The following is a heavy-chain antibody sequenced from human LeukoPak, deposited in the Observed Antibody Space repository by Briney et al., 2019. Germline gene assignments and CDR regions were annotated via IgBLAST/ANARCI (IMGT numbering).Heavy chain of an antibody. CDR3: ASLRSTHYHFDY. Sequence: GGSLRLSCAASGFTVSSNYMSWVRQAPGKGLEWVSVIYSGGTTYYADSVKGRFTISRDNSKNMLYLQMNSLTAEDTAVYYCASLRSTHYHFDYWGQGTLVTVSP. CDR1: GFTVSSNY. V-gene: IGHV3-53*01. CDR2: IYSGGTT. D-gene: IGHD1-26*01. J-gene: IGHJ4*02.